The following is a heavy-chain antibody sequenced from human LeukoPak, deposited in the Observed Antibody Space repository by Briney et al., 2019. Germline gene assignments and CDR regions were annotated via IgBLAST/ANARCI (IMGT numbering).Heavy chain of an antibody. V-gene: IGHV4-39*07. CDR2: IYYSGST. J-gene: IGHJ4*02. D-gene: IGHD4-17*01. CDR1: GGSISSSSYY. Sequence: SETLSLTCTVSGGSISSSSYYWGWIRQPPGKGLEWIGSIYYSGSTYYNPSLKSRVTISVDASKNQFSLKLSSVTAADTAVYYCARAVDIPKYGDPDYWGQGTLVTVSS. CDR3: ARAVDIPKYGDPDY.